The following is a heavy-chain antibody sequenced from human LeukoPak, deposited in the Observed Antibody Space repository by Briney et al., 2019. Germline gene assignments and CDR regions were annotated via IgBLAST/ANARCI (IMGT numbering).Heavy chain of an antibody. CDR1: GGTFSSYA. Sequence: ASVKVSCKASGGTFSSYAISWVRQAPGQGLEWMGWINPNSGGTNYAQKFQGRVTMTRDTSISTAYMELSRLRSDDTAVYYCARGLKREKRDTNSIAAAGPIPYWGQGTLVTVSS. J-gene: IGHJ4*02. CDR2: INPNSGGT. CDR3: ARGLKREKRDTNSIAAAGPIPY. D-gene: IGHD6-13*01. V-gene: IGHV1-2*02.